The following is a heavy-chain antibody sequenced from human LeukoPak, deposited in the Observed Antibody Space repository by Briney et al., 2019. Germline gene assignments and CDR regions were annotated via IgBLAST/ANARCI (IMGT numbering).Heavy chain of an antibody. CDR2: ISGSGGST. V-gene: IGHV3-23*01. J-gene: IGHJ6*04. Sequence: PGGSLRLSCAASGFTFSSYAMSWVRQAPGKGLEWVSAISGSGGSTYYADSVKGRFTISRDNSKNTLYLQMNSLRAEDTAVYYCAKGPIAARPLNLASLLDVWGKGTTVTVSS. CDR3: AKGPIAARPLNLASLLDV. CDR1: GFTFSSYA. D-gene: IGHD6-6*01.